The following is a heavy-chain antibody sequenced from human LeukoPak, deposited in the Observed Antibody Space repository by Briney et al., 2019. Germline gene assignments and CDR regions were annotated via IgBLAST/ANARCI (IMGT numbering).Heavy chain of an antibody. V-gene: IGHV4-59*12. D-gene: IGHD1-26*01. CDR3: ARLSYIHNWFDP. Sequence: SETLSLTCSVSDGSMGTYYWGWIRQPPGKRLEWIGYIYYSGSTTYNPSLKSRVTVSVDTSKNQFSLKLSSVTAADTAVYYCARLSYIHNWFDPWGQGTLVTVSS. CDR1: DGSMGTYY. CDR2: IYYSGST. J-gene: IGHJ5*02.